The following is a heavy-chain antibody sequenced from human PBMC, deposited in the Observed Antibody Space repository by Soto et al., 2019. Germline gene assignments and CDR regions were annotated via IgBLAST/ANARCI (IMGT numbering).Heavy chain of an antibody. CDR3: AFSDWFDP. Sequence: GGSLRLSCAAAGSSFSGHWMHWVRQAPGKGLMWVSRIKGDGSITSYADSVKGRFTISRDNAKNTLYLQMKSMRAEDTAVYYCAFSDWFDPWGQGTLVTVSS. V-gene: IGHV3-74*01. CDR2: IKGDGSIT. CDR1: GSSFSGHW. J-gene: IGHJ5*02.